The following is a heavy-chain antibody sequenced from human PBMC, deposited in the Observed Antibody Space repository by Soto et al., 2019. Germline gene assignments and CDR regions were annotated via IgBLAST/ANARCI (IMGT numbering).Heavy chain of an antibody. CDR2: IYHSGIT. J-gene: IGHJ5*02. Sequence: SETLSLTCAVSGYSISSGYYWGWIRQPPGKGLEWIGSIYHSGITYYNPSLKSRVTISVDTSKNQFSLKLSSVTAADTAVYYCAREGIAAAGTQDWFDPWGQGTLVTVSS. V-gene: IGHV4-38-2*02. D-gene: IGHD6-13*01. CDR1: GYSISSGYY. CDR3: AREGIAAAGTQDWFDP.